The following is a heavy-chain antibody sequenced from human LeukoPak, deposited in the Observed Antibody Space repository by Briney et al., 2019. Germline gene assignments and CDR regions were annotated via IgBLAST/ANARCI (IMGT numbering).Heavy chain of an antibody. J-gene: IGHJ4*02. Sequence: GGSLRLSWAASGFTFCSYSMNWVRQAPGKGLEWVSSISSSSSYIYYADSVKGRFTISRDNAKNSLYLQMNSLRAEDTAVYYCARIKLLWFGELPFDYWGQGTLVTVSS. CDR1: GFTFCSYS. D-gene: IGHD3-10*01. V-gene: IGHV3-21*01. CDR2: ISSSSSYI. CDR3: ARIKLLWFGELPFDY.